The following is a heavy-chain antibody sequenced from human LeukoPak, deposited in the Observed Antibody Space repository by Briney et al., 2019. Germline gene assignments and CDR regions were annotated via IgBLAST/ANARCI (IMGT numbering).Heavy chain of an antibody. CDR3: ARDSYYDSSGYYGY. CDR2: IKQDGSEK. V-gene: IGHV3-7*01. J-gene: IGHJ4*02. D-gene: IGHD3-22*01. Sequence: GGSLRLSCAASGFTFSSYWMSWVRQAPGKGLEWVANIKQDGSEKYYVDSVKGRFTISRDNAKNSLYLQMNSLRAEDTAVYYCARDSYYDSSGYYGYWGQGTLVTVSS. CDR1: GFTFSSYW.